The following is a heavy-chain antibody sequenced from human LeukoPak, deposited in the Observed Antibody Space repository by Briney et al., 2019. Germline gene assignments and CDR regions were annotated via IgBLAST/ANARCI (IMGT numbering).Heavy chain of an antibody. CDR2: INQGGSEK. CDR3: LRENHDSGWSFDY. CDR1: GFTFSSYG. J-gene: IGHJ4*02. Sequence: GGSLRLSCSAPGFTFSSYGMNWVRQAPGKGLEWAANINQGGSEKYYVDSVKGRFTISRDNAKNSLYLEMNSLRAEDTAVYYCLRENHDSGWSFDYWGQGTLVTVSS. V-gene: IGHV3-7*01. D-gene: IGHD3-22*01.